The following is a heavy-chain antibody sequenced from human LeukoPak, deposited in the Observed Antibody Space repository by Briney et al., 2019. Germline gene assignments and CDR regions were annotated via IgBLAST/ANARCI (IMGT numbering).Heavy chain of an antibody. J-gene: IGHJ4*02. D-gene: IGHD3-16*01. CDR1: GGSISSYY. CDR2: IYYSGST. Sequence: SETLSLTCTVSGGSISSYYWSWIRQPPGKGLEWIGYIYYSGSTNYNPSLKSRVTISVDTSKNQFSLKLSSETAADTAVYYCARDTPRRGDDYWGQGTLVTVSS. CDR3: ARDTPRRGDDY. V-gene: IGHV4-59*12.